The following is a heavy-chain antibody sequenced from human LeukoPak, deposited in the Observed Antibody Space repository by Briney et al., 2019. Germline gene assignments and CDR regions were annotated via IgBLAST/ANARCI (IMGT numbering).Heavy chain of an antibody. CDR2: ISYDGSNK. Sequence: PGGSLRLSCAASGFTFSSYGMHWVRQAPGKGLEWVAVISYDGSNKYYADSVKGRFTISRDNSKNTLYLQMNSLRAEDTAVYYCARDRTYDSSGYYYYYYGMDVWGQGTTVTVSS. CDR1: GFTFSSYG. CDR3: ARDRTYDSSGYYYYYYGMDV. J-gene: IGHJ6*02. D-gene: IGHD3-22*01. V-gene: IGHV3-30*03.